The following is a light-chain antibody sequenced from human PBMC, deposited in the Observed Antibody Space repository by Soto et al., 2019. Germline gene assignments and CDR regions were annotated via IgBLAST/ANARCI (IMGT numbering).Light chain of an antibody. CDR2: DVS. V-gene: IGLV2-11*01. CDR3: CSYAGRFTYV. CDR1: SSDVGGYNY. J-gene: IGLJ1*01. Sequence: QSVLTQPPSVSGSPGQSVSISCTGTSSDVGGYNYVSWYQQHPGKAPKVMIYDVSKRPSGVPDRFSGSKSGNTASLTISGLQSEDEADYYCCSYAGRFTYVFGNGTKV.